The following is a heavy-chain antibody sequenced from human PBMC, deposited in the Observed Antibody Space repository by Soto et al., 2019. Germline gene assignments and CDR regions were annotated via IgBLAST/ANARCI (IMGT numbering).Heavy chain of an antibody. CDR1: GFTFSSYA. CDR2: ISGSGGST. Sequence: EVQLLESGGGLVQPGGSLRLSCAASGFTFSSYAMSWVRQAPGKGLEWVSAISGSGGSTYYADSVKGRFTISRDNSKNTLYLQMNSLRAEDTGVYYCAKDLTTSVIRFLEWLFHPFDYWGQGTLVTVSS. D-gene: IGHD3-3*01. CDR3: AKDLTTSVIRFLEWLFHPFDY. V-gene: IGHV3-23*01. J-gene: IGHJ4*02.